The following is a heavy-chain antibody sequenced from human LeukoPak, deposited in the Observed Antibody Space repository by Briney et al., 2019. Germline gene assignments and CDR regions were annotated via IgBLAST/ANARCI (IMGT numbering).Heavy chain of an antibody. V-gene: IGHV3-23*01. CDR2: ISGSGDSI. J-gene: IGHJ4*02. Sequence: GGSLRLSCAASGFTFRNYYMSWVRQAPGKGLERVSAISGSGDSIFYADSVKGRFTISRDNSKTTLYVQMNSLRAEDTAVYYCAKSFLTGYSLFDSWGQGTLVTVSS. CDR1: GFTFRNYY. D-gene: IGHD3-9*01. CDR3: AKSFLTGYSLFDS.